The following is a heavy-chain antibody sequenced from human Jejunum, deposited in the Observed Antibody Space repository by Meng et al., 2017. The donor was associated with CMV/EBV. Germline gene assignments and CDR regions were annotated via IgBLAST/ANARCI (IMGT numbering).Heavy chain of an antibody. CDR3: ARQNRYCSGGICYRYFDY. CDR1: ISSGSYS. D-gene: IGHD2-15*01. J-gene: IGHJ4*02. CDR2: VFYSGSA. Sequence: ISSGSYSWGWLRQPPGQGLECVGSVFYSGSAYFNPSLRSRVTMPVDTSKNQFSLRLTSVTAADTAAYYCARQNRYCSGGICYRYFDYWGQGALVTVSS. V-gene: IGHV4-39*01.